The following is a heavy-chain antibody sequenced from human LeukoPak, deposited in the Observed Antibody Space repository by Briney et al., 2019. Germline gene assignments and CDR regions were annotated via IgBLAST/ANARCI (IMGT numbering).Heavy chain of an antibody. Sequence: SGGSLRLSCAASGFTFSSYSMNWVRQAPGKGLEWVSYISSSSSTIYYADSVKGRFTISRDNAKNSLYLQMNSLRAEDTAVYYCARARNYGSPVFDYWGQGTLVTVSS. CDR3: ARARNYGSPVFDY. CDR2: ISSSSSTI. CDR1: GFTFSSYS. J-gene: IGHJ4*02. V-gene: IGHV3-48*01. D-gene: IGHD1-7*01.